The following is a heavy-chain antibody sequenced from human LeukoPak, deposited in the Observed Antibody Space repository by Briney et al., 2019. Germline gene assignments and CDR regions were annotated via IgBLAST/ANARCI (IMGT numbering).Heavy chain of an antibody. Sequence: ASVKVSCKASGYTFTTSGISWVRQAPGQGLEWMGWISAYNGNTNYAQKLQGRVTMTTDTSTSTAYMELRNLRSDATAVYYCARGKVTMVRGVTSNWFDPWGQGTLVTVSS. CDR3: ARGKVTMVRGVTSNWFDP. J-gene: IGHJ5*02. D-gene: IGHD3-10*01. CDR2: ISAYNGNT. V-gene: IGHV1-18*04. CDR1: GYTFTTSG.